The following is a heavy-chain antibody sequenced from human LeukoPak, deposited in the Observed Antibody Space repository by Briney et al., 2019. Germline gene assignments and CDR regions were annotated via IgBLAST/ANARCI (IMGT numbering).Heavy chain of an antibody. J-gene: IGHJ3*01. D-gene: IGHD3-22*01. CDR2: ISSSGSTI. Sequence: GGSLRLSCAASGFTFSSYEMNWVRQAPGKGLEWVSYISSSGSTIYYADSVKGRFTISRDNSKNSLYLQMNSLRTEDTALYYCAKSSIITMIVGDWGQGTMVTVSS. V-gene: IGHV3-48*03. CDR1: GFTFSSYE. CDR3: AKSSIITMIVGD.